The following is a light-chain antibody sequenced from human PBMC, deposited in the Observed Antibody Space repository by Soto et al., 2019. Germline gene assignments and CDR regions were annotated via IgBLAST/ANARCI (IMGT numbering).Light chain of an antibody. J-gene: IGKJ1*01. V-gene: IGKV1-39*01. CDR2: AAS. CDR3: QQSYSTPQT. Sequence: DIQMTQSPSSLSASVGDRVTITCRASQSISSYLNWYQQKPGKAPKLLIYAASSLQSGVPSRFSGSGSGTDFTLTSSSLQPEDFATDYCQQSYSTPQTFGRGTKVEIK. CDR1: QSISSY.